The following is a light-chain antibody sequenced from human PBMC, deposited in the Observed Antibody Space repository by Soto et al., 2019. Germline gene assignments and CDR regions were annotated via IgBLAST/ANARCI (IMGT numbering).Light chain of an antibody. V-gene: IGKV1-9*01. Sequence: IQLTQSPSSLSASVGYRVTFTCRASEDISSYLAWYQQKPGTAPKLLIYAASTLQSGVPSRFSGSGSGTDFTLTISCLQSEDFATYYCQKYYSYPLNCGGGNTGDIK. CDR3: QKYYSYPLN. CDR1: EDISSY. J-gene: IGKJ4*01. CDR2: AAS.